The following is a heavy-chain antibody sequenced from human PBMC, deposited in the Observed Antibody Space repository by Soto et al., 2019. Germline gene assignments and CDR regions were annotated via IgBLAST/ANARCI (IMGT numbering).Heavy chain of an antibody. J-gene: IGHJ6*03. CDR2: ISGDGTTA. V-gene: IGHV3-74*03. CDR3: ARSLARTYYYYFMDV. Sequence: ELQLMESGGGLVQPGGSLRLSCAASGFTFSNFWIHWVRQAPGKGLVWVSGISGDGTTATYADSVKGRFTTSRDNAKNTLDLQMNSLRAEDTAVYYCARSLARTYYYYFMDVWGKGTTVTVSS. CDR1: GFTFSNFW.